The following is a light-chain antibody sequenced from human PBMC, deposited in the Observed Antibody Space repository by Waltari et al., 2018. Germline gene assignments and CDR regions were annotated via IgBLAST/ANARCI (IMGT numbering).Light chain of an antibody. CDR2: DVS. J-gene: IGLJ1*01. CDR3: TSFSSDSTPLV. CDR1: SSDIGIYNY. V-gene: IGLV2-14*03. Sequence: QSALTQPASVSRSLGQSITMSCTGTSSDIGIYNYVSWYQQHPGKAPKLLFCDVSNWPSGVSNRCSGSKSGNTDSRTISGLQSEDEADYYCTSFSSDSTPLVFGTGTRVTV.